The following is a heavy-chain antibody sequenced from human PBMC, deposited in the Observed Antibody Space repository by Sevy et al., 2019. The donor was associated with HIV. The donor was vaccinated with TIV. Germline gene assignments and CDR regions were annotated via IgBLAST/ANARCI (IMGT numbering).Heavy chain of an antibody. CDR3: ARTAKYNDYGLDY. CDR2: MSSTGQYI. J-gene: IGHJ4*02. Sequence: GGSLRLSYAAYGFTFGYHSMNWVRQAPGKGLEWVSSMSSTGQYIYYADSVKGRFTISRDNAKNSLFLEMNSLRADDTAVYYCARTAKYNDYGLDYWGQGAVVTVSS. D-gene: IGHD4-17*01. V-gene: IGHV3-21*01. CDR1: GFTFGYHS.